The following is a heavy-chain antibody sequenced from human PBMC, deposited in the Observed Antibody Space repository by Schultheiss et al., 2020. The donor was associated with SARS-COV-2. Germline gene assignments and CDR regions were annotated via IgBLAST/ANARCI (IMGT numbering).Heavy chain of an antibody. V-gene: IGHV3-48*03. D-gene: IGHD2-15*01. Sequence: GGSLRLSCAASGFTFSSYEMNWVRQAPGKGLEWVSYISSSGSTIYYADSVKGRFTISRDNAKNSLYLQMNSLRAEDTAVYYCAKWSVVVVAALHYGMDVWGQGTTVTVSS. CDR2: ISSSGSTI. CDR1: GFTFSSYE. J-gene: IGHJ6*02. CDR3: AKWSVVVVAALHYGMDV.